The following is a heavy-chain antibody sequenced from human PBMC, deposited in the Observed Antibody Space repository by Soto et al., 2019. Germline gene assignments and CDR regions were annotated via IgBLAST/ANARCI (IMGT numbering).Heavy chain of an antibody. Sequence: SETLSLTCTVSGGSITNYYWSWIRQPPGKGLEWIGYIYYSGRTSYNPSLKSRVTISVDTSNNQFSLKLNSVTAADTAIYYCARVSDRWGQGTLVTVSS. V-gene: IGHV4-59*08. J-gene: IGHJ5*02. CDR2: IYYSGRT. CDR3: ARVSDR. CDR1: GGSITNYY.